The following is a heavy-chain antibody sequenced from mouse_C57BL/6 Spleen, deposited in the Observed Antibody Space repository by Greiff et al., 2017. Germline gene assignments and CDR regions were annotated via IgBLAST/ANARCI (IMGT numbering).Heavy chain of an antibody. CDR1: GYTFTSYW. CDR2: IDPSDSET. J-gene: IGHJ2*01. D-gene: IGHD2-5*01. CDR3: ARRGSNYSFDY. V-gene: IGHV1-52*01. Sequence: QVQLQQPGAELVRPGSSVKLSCKASGYTFTSYWMHWVKQRPIQGLEWIGNIDPSDSETHYNQKFKDKATLTVDKSSSTAYMLLSSLTSEDSAVYYCARRGSNYSFDYWGQGTTLTVSS.